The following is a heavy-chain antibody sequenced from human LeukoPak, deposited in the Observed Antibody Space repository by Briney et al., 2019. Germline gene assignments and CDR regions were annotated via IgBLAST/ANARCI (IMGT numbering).Heavy chain of an antibody. D-gene: IGHD3-3*01. J-gene: IGHJ5*02. CDR2: IYTSGST. CDR3: ARDPRGRFNNWFDP. V-gene: IGHV4-4*07. CDR1: GGSISSYY. Sequence: SETPSLTCTVSGGSISSYYWSWIRQPAGKGLEWIGRIYTSGSTNYNPSLKSRVTMSVDTSKNQFSLKLSSVTAADTAVYYCARDPRGRFNNWFDPWGQGTLVTDSS.